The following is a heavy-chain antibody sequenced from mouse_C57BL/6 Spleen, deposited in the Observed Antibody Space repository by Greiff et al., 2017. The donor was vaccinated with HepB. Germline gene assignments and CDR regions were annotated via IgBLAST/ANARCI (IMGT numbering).Heavy chain of an antibody. V-gene: IGHV2-5*01. CDR2: ISGGGST. J-gene: IGHJ1*03. D-gene: IGHD2-4*01. CDR3: SKDYDYDWYFDV. CDR1: GFSFTSYG. Sequence: VKLQESGPGLVQPSQTLSITCTVSGFSFTSYGVHWVRQSPGKGLEWLGVISGGGSTDYNSAFMSSLTITKDNSKSQVFFKMNSLQADDTAIDYCSKDYDYDWYFDVWGTGTTVTVSS.